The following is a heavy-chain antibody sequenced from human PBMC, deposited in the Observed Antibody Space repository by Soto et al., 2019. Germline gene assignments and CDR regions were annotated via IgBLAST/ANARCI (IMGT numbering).Heavy chain of an antibody. V-gene: IGHV3-49*03. Sequence: GGSLRLSCTASGFTFGDYAMSWFRQAPGKGLEGVGFIRSKAYGGTTEYAASVKGRFTISRDDSKSIAYLQMNSLRSEDTAVYYCARDQTPGIAAAPDYWGQGTLVTVSS. CDR1: GFTFGDYA. J-gene: IGHJ4*02. CDR2: IRSKAYGGTT. D-gene: IGHD6-13*01. CDR3: ARDQTPGIAAAPDY.